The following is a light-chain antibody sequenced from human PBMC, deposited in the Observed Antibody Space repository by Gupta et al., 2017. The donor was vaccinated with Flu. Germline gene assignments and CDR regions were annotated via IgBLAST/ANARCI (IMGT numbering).Light chain of an antibody. CDR2: DVT. J-gene: IGLJ1*01. CDR3: SSYAGRGTWV. Sequence: SAPPQPRSVFGSPGHSVTIPCTGSSNAVGGSNRVSWYQQRPGKAPKLLLYDVTERPSGVPDRFSGSKSGNTASLTISELQADDEADYYCSSYAGRGTWVFGTGTTVTVL. V-gene: IGLV2-11*01. CDR1: SNAVGGSNR.